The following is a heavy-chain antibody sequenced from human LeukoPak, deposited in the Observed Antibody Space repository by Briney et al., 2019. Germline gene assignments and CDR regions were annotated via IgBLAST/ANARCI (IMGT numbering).Heavy chain of an antibody. J-gene: IGHJ3*02. D-gene: IGHD3-22*01. CDR1: GGTFSSYA. CDR3: ARAGLSITMIVVDRAFDI. Sequence: SVKVSCEASGGTFSSYAIGWVRQAPGQGLGWVGRIIPILGIANYAQKFQGRVTITADKSTSTAYMELSSLRSEDTAVYYCARAGLSITMIVVDRAFDIWGQGTMVTVSS. V-gene: IGHV1-69*04. CDR2: IIPILGIA.